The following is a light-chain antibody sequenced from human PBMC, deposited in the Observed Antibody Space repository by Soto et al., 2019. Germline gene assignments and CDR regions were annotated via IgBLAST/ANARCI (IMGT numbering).Light chain of an antibody. CDR1: QAISNY. Sequence: DIQMTHSPSSLSASVGDRVTITCQARQAISNYLNWYQQKPGKAPKLLLYDASNLETGVPSRFSGSGSGTDFTFTISSLQPEDIATYYCQQYDNLPYTFGQGTKLEIK. CDR2: DAS. V-gene: IGKV1-33*01. CDR3: QQYDNLPYT. J-gene: IGKJ2*01.